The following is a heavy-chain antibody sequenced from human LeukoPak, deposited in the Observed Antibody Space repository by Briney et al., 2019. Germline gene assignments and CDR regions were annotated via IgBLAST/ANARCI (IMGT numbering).Heavy chain of an antibody. CDR2: ISISGSTI. Sequence: PGGSLRLSCAASGFTFSSYEMNWVRQAPGKGLEWVSFISISGSTIYYADSVKGRFTISRDNAKSSLYLQMNSLRAEDTAVYYCARTVAGLPLDAFDIWGQGTMVTVSS. J-gene: IGHJ3*02. CDR1: GFTFSSYE. D-gene: IGHD6-19*01. CDR3: ARTVAGLPLDAFDI. V-gene: IGHV3-48*03.